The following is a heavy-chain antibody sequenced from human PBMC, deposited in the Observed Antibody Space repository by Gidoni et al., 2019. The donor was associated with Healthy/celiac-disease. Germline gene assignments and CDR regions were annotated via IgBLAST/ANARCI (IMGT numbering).Heavy chain of an antibody. CDR2: ISWNSGSI. V-gene: IGHV3-9*01. D-gene: IGHD6-6*01. Sequence: EVQLVESGGGLVQPGRSLRLSCAASGFPFDDYAMHWVRQAPGKGLEWVSGISWNSGSIGYADSVKGRFTISRDNAKNSLYLQMNSLRAEDTALYYCAKGWEYSSSSDYFDYWGQGTLVTVSS. CDR1: GFPFDDYA. CDR3: AKGWEYSSSSDYFDY. J-gene: IGHJ4*02.